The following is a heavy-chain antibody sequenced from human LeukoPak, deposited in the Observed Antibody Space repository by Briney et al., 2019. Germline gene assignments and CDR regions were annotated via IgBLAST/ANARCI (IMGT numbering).Heavy chain of an antibody. CDR1: GLTFIDYD. CDR2: IGIRGDT. D-gene: IGHD6-19*01. CDR3: ARGGIQVSGIDAFDY. V-gene: IGHV3-13*01. Sequence: GGSLSLSCAASGLTFIDYDMHWVRQVIGKGVEWVSAIGIRGDTHYSGSVKGRYTISRENAESSLYLQMNSLRAEDTAVYYCARGGIQVSGIDAFDYWGQGTLVTVSS. J-gene: IGHJ4*01.